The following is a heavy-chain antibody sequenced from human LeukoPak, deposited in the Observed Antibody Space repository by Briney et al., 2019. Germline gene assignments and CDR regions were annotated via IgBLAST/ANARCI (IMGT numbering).Heavy chain of an antibody. D-gene: IGHD4-11*01. Sequence: RSGGSLRLSCAASGFTFTNYWMSWVRQAPGKGLELVANIKQDRSEKYYVDSVKGRFTISRDNAKNSLYLQMNSLRAEDTAVYYCARHVTTVTHDPFGYWGQGTLVTVSS. CDR1: GFTFTNYW. V-gene: IGHV3-7*01. CDR2: IKQDRSEK. J-gene: IGHJ4*02. CDR3: ARHVTTVTHDPFGY.